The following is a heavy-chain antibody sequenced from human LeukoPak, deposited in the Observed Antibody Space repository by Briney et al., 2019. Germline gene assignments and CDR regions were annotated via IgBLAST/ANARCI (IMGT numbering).Heavy chain of an antibody. CDR1: GGSFSGYY. V-gene: IGHV4-34*01. Sequence: SETLSLTCAVYGGSFSGYYWSWIRQPPGKGLEWIGEINHSGSTNYNPSLKSRVTISVDTSKNQFSLQLNSVTPEDTAVYYCARAQGSGPEFDYWGQGTLVTVSS. D-gene: IGHD6-19*01. CDR2: INHSGST. J-gene: IGHJ4*02. CDR3: ARAQGSGPEFDY.